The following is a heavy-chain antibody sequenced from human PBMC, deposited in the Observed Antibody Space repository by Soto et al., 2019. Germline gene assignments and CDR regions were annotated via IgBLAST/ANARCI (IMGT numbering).Heavy chain of an antibody. J-gene: IGHJ4*02. V-gene: IGHV4-30-4*01. CDR1: GGSISSGDYY. CDR3: ARERKDYGGNSYFDY. Sequence: SETLSLTCTVSGGSISSGDYYWSWIRQPPGKGLEWIGYIYYSGSTYYNPSLKSRVTMSVDTSKNQFSLKLSSVTAADTAVYYCARERKDYGGNSYFDYWGQGTLVTVSS. D-gene: IGHD4-17*01. CDR2: IYYSGST.